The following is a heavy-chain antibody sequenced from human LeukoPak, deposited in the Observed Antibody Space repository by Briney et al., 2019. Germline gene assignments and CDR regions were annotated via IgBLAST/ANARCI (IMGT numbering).Heavy chain of an antibody. V-gene: IGHV3-66*01. CDR1: GFTVSSNY. CDR2: IYSDGTT. Sequence: GGSLRLSCAASGFTVSSNYMSWVRQAPGKGLEWASLIYSDGTTYYADSVKGRFTTSRDNSKNTLYLQMDSLRAEDTAVYFCATRAEGYYYGSGSYYGMDVWGQGTTVTVSS. CDR3: ATRAEGYYYGSGSYYGMDV. D-gene: IGHD3-10*01. J-gene: IGHJ6*02.